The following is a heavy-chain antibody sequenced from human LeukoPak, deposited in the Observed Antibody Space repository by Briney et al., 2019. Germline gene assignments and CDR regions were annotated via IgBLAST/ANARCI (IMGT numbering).Heavy chain of an antibody. Sequence: GGSLRLSCAASEFTFSTYLMSWVRQAPGKGLEWVANIKQDGSEKYYVDSVKGRFTISRDNAKNSLYLQMNSLRAEDTAVYYCARVIGGNNGGYMDVWGQGTTVTVSS. CDR2: IKQDGSEK. D-gene: IGHD1-26*01. V-gene: IGHV3-7*01. CDR3: ARVIGGNNGGYMDV. J-gene: IGHJ6*02. CDR1: EFTFSTYL.